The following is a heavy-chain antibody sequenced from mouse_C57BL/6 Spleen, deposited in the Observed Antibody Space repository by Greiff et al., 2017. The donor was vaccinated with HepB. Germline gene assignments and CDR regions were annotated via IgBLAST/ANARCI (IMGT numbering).Heavy chain of an antibody. J-gene: IGHJ2*01. CDR3: SRSGEGYLDY. CDR1: GYTFTSYT. V-gene: IGHV1-4*01. Sequence: VQLQQSGAELARPGASVKMSCKASGYTFTSYTMHWVKQRPGQGLEWIGYINPSSGYTKYNQKFKDKATLTADKSSSTAYMQLSSLTSEDSAVYYCSRSGEGYLDYWGQGTTLTVSS. CDR2: INPSSGYT.